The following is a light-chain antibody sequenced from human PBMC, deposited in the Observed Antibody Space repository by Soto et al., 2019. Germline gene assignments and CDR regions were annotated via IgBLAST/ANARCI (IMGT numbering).Light chain of an antibody. CDR3: QQYGSSPRT. CDR1: QSVSSSF. Sequence: DIVMTQSPCTLSLSPGERATLSCMASQSVSSSFLAWYQQKVGQAPRLLIYGASSRATGIPDRFSGSGSGTDFTLTISRLEPEDFAVYYCQQYGSSPRTFGQGTRLEIK. J-gene: IGKJ5*01. CDR2: GAS. V-gene: IGKV3-20*01.